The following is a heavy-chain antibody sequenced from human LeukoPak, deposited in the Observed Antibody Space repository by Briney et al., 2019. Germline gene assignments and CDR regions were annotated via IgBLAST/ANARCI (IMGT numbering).Heavy chain of an antibody. V-gene: IGHV4-4*07. Sequence: SETLSLTCTVSGGSISSYYWSWIRHPAGKGLEWIGRIYTSGSTNYDPSLKSRVTMSVDTSKIQFSLKLSSVTAADTAVYYCERALSSSWYEDYWGQGTLVTVSS. J-gene: IGHJ4*02. CDR2: IYTSGST. D-gene: IGHD6-13*01. CDR3: ERALSSSWYEDY. CDR1: GGSISSYY.